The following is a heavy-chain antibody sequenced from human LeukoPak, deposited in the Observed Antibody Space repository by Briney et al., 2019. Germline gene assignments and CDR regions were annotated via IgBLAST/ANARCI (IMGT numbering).Heavy chain of an antibody. D-gene: IGHD2-15*01. V-gene: IGHV3-74*01. J-gene: IGHJ5*02. Sequence: GGSLRLSCAASGFTFSSYWMHWVRQAPGKGLVWVSRINSDGSNTSYADSVKGRFTISRDNAKNTLYLQMNSLRAEDTAVYYCARGRQVVVVAAHNWFDPWGQGTLVTVSS. CDR1: GFTFSSYW. CDR3: ARGRQVVVVAAHNWFDP. CDR2: INSDGSNT.